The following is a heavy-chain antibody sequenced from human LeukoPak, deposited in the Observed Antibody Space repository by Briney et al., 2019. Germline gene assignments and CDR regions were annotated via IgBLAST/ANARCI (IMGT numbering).Heavy chain of an antibody. V-gene: IGHV4-39*01. CDR1: VDSTNMINDY. Sequence: PSETLSLSRALSVDSTNMINDYWGSIRQPPGEGLEWMGSSFYTGATYYNTSRKPRVTIFVDTSKKQFSLKLSSVTAADTAVFYCARHVEYGVSYGECDIWGQGTMVTVSS. CDR3: ARHVEYGVSYGECDI. D-gene: IGHD2-8*01. J-gene: IGHJ3*02. CDR2: SFYTGAT.